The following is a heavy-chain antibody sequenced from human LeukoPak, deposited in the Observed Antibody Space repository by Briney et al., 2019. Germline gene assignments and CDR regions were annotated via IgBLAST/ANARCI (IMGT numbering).Heavy chain of an antibody. CDR1: GYTFSGYW. V-gene: IGHV3-7*01. Sequence: GGSLRLSCPASGYTFSGYWMSWVRQAPGKGLEWVANIKQDGSEKYYVDSVKGRFTISRDNAKNSLYLQMNSLRAEDTAVYYCAVEMATIKTDYFDYWGQGTLVTVSS. CDR2: IKQDGSEK. CDR3: AVEMATIKTDYFDY. D-gene: IGHD5-24*01. J-gene: IGHJ4*02.